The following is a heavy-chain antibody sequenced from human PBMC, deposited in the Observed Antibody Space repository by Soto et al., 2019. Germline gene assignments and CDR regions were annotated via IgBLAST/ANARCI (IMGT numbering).Heavy chain of an antibody. CDR2: MNPNSGNT. CDR3: ARERSDGTGWFDP. D-gene: IGHD6-13*01. Sequence: QVQLVQSGAAVKKPGASVKVSCKASGYTCTSYDSHWVRPATGQGLEWMGWMNPNSGNTGYARKFQGRVTMTRNTSMSTAYMALSSLRSEDTAVYSCARERSDGTGWFDPWGQGTLVTVSS. J-gene: IGHJ5*02. V-gene: IGHV1-8*01. CDR1: GYTCTSYD.